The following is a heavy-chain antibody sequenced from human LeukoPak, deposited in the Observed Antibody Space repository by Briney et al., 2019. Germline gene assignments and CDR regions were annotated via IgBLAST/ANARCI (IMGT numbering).Heavy chain of an antibody. CDR2: IYYNGGT. D-gene: IGHD2-2*01. CDR3: ASLTSYAYYFDY. Sequence: SETLSLTCTVSGASISSVDYHWSWIRQPPGKGLEWIGHIYYNGGTYYSPSLQSRITISRDTSKNHFSLKLSSVTAADTAVYYCASLTSYAYYFDYWGQGSLVTVSS. CDR1: GASISSVDYH. J-gene: IGHJ4*02. V-gene: IGHV4-30-4*08.